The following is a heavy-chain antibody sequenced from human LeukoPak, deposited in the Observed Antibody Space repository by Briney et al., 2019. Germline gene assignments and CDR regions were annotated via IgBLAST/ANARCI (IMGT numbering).Heavy chain of an antibody. V-gene: IGHV4-31*03. CDR3: ARGAGTYDPYYFDY. D-gene: IGHD3-10*01. Sequence: SETLSLTCTVSGGSISSGDYYWSWIRQPPGKGLEWIGYIYYSGSTHHTPSLNSRITMSVDTTKNQVSLKLTSVTAADTAVYYCARGAGTYDPYYFDYWGQGTLVTVSS. CDR1: GGSISSGDYY. J-gene: IGHJ4*02. CDR2: IYYSGST.